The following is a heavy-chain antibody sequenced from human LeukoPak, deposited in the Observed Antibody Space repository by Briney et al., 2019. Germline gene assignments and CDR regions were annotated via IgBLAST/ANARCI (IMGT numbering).Heavy chain of an antibody. D-gene: IGHD1-26*01. CDR2: TNPNSGNT. J-gene: IGHJ6*03. V-gene: IGHV1-8*03. CDR1: GYTFTSYD. CDR3: ARGSSCSPSIVGASSRDYYYYMDV. Sequence: ASVKVSCKASGYTFTSYDINWVRQATGQGLEWMGWTNPNSGNTGYAQKFQGRVTITRNTSISTAYMELSSLRSEDTAVYYCARGSSCSPSIVGASSRDYYYYMDVWGKGTTVTVSS.